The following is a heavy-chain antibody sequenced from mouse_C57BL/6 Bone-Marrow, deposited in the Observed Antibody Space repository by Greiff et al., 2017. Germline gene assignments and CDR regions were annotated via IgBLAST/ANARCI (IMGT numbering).Heavy chain of an antibody. CDR3: AIPLYYSNTVFAY. CDR1: GYTFTSYT. Sequence: QVQLQQSGAELARPGASVKMSCKASGYTFTSYTMHWVKQRPGQGLEWIGYINPSSGYTKYNQKFKDKATLTADKSSSTAYMQLSSLTSEDSAVXYGAIPLYYSNTVFAYWGQVTLVTVSA. J-gene: IGHJ3*01. D-gene: IGHD2-5*01. CDR2: INPSSGYT. V-gene: IGHV1-4*01.